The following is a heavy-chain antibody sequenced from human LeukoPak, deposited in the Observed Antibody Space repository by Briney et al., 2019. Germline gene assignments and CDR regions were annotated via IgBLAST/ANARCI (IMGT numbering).Heavy chain of an antibody. J-gene: IGHJ5*02. Sequence: GESPKISCKGSGYSFTSYWIGWVRQMPGKGLEWMGIIYPGDSDTRYSPSFQGQVTISADKSISTAYLQWSSLKASDTAMYYCARHAYYGSGSYYAYNWFDPWGQGTLVTVSS. CDR2: IYPGDSDT. CDR1: GYSFTSYW. CDR3: ARHAYYGSGSYYAYNWFDP. V-gene: IGHV5-51*01. D-gene: IGHD3-10*01.